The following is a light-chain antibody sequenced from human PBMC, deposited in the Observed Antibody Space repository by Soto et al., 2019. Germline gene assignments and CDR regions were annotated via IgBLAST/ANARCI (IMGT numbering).Light chain of an antibody. Sequence: EVVLTQSPATLSLSPGERATLSCRASQNVRTFLDWYQQKPGQAPRLLIYAASNRATGIPARFSGSGSGTDFTLTISSLEPEDFAVYYCQQHSHWPPWTFGQGTRVEIQ. CDR2: AAS. V-gene: IGKV3-11*01. J-gene: IGKJ1*01. CDR1: QNVRTF. CDR3: QQHSHWPPWT.